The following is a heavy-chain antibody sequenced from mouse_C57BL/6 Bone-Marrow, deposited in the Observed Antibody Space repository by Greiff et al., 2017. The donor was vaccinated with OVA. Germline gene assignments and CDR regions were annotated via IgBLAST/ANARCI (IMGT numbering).Heavy chain of an antibody. V-gene: IGHV3-6*01. Sequence: ESGPGLVKPSQSLSLTCSVTGYSITSGYYWNWIRQFPGNKLEWMGYISYDGSNNYNPSLKNRISITRDTSKNQFFLKLNSVTTEDTATYYCARDRFLYAMDYWGQGTSVTVSS. CDR2: ISYDGSN. CDR1: GYSITSGYY. CDR3: ARDRFLYAMDY. J-gene: IGHJ4*01.